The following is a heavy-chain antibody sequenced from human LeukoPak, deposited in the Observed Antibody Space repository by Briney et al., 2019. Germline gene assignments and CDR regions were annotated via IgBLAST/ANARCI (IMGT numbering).Heavy chain of an antibody. J-gene: IGHJ4*02. V-gene: IGHV3-30*04. Sequence: GGSLRLSCAASGFTFSSYAMRWVRQAPGKGLEWVAVISYDGSNKYYADSVKGRFTISRDNSKNTLYLQMNSLRAEDTAVYYCAREVQYHGGYLDYWGQGTLVTVSS. CDR3: AREVQYHGGYLDY. D-gene: IGHD3-10*01. CDR1: GFTFSSYA. CDR2: ISYDGSNK.